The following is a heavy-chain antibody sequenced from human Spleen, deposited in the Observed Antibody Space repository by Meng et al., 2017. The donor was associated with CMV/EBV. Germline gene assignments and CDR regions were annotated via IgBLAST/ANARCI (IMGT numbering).Heavy chain of an antibody. CDR3: ARDPYSRVGIDY. Sequence: ASVKVSCKASGYTFTGYYIHWVRQAPGQGLEWMGMINPSTTTTTYAQRLQGRVAMTRDTSTSTVYMELRSLRSDDTAVYYCARDPYSRVGIDYWGQGTLVTVSS. D-gene: IGHD2-21*01. V-gene: IGHV1-46*04. CDR1: GYTFTGYY. CDR2: INPSTTTT. J-gene: IGHJ4*02.